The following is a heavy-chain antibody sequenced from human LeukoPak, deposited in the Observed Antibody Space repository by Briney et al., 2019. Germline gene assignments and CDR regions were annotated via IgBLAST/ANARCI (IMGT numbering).Heavy chain of an antibody. CDR2: SFTTGSP. V-gene: IGHV4-4*09. CDR3: ARMAPAATLSRFDP. J-gene: IGHJ5*02. Sequence: SETLSLTCTVSGGSMNNYYWTWIRQSPGKGLEWIGYSFTTGSPNYKPSLKGRATISVDMSKNQFSLKLTSVTAADTAVYYCARMAPAATLSRFDPWGQGTLVSVSS. CDR1: GGSMNNYY. D-gene: IGHD2-2*01.